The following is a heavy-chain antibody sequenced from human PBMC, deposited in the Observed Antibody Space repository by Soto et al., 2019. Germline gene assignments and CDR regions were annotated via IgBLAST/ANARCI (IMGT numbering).Heavy chain of an antibody. CDR1: GGTFISYA. V-gene: IGHV1-69*13. CDR2: IIPIFGTA. J-gene: IGHJ4*02. D-gene: IGHD3-22*01. CDR3: ARVYDSSGYYSGDFDY. Sequence: SVIGSFTASGGTFISYAISWVRQAPGQGLEWMGGIIPIFGTANYAQKFQGRVTITADESTSTAYMELSSLRSEDMAVYYCARVYDSSGYYSGDFDYWGQGTLVTVSS.